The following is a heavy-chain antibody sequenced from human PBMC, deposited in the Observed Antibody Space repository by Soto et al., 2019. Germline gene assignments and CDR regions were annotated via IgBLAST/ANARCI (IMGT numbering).Heavy chain of an antibody. D-gene: IGHD3-9*01. CDR2: ISYDGSNK. Sequence: PGGSLRLSCAASGFTFSSYAMHWVRQAPGKGLEWVAVISYDGSNKYYADSVKGRFTISRDNSKNTLYLQMNSLRAEDTAVYYCARDSYSTKKILTGYTPDYWGQGTLVTVSS. CDR3: ARDSYSTKKILTGYTPDY. V-gene: IGHV3-30-3*01. CDR1: GFTFSSYA. J-gene: IGHJ4*02.